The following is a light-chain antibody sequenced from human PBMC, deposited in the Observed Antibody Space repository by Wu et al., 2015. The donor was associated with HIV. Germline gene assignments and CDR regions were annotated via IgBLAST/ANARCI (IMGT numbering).Light chain of an antibody. CDR2: GAS. CDR3: QQHSSWPLT. CDR1: QGVNSY. J-gene: IGKJ5*01. Sequence: EIVLTQSPATLSLFPGERATLSCRASQGVNSYLAWYQQTPGQAPRLLMYGASNRATGTPARFSGSGFGTDFTLTISSLEPEDFAVYYCQQHSSWPLTFGQGTRLESK. V-gene: IGKV3-11*01.